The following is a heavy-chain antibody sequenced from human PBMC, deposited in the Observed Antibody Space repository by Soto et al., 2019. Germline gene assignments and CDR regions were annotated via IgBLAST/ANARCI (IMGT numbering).Heavy chain of an antibody. CDR1: GFSFTHYT. Sequence: GGSLRLSCAASGFSFTHYTINWVRQAPGKGLEWVAVMSYDGTNEYYADSVKGRFTISRDNSKSTVYLQMNSLRADDTAIYYCARWSYLDYWGQGTRVTVSS. J-gene: IGHJ4*02. D-gene: IGHD3-3*01. V-gene: IGHV3-30*04. CDR2: MSYDGTNE. CDR3: ARWSYLDY.